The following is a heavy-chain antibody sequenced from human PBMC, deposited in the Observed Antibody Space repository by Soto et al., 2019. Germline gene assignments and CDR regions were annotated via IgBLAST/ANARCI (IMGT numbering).Heavy chain of an antibody. CDR1: GYTFTSYG. CDR2: ISAYNGNT. Sequence: QVQLVQSGAEVKKPGASVKVSCKASGYTFTSYGISWVRQAPGQGLEWMGWISAYNGNTNYAQKLQGRVTMTTDTXTXIADRELRSLRSDDTAVYYCARGNGWCGEPGGGMDVWGQGTTVTVSS. J-gene: IGHJ6*02. D-gene: IGHD3-10*01. CDR3: ARGNGWCGEPGGGMDV. V-gene: IGHV1-18*01.